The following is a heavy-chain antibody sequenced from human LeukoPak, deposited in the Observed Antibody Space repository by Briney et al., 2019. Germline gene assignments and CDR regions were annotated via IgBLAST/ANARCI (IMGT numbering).Heavy chain of an antibody. CDR2: ISWNSGSI. V-gene: IGHV3-9*01. J-gene: IGHJ4*02. D-gene: IGHD3-10*01. Sequence: GGSLRLSCAASGFTFDDYAMHWVRHAPGKGLEWDSGISWNSGSIGYADSVKGRFTISRDNAKNSLYLQMNSLRAEDTALYYCAKDRWFGESTYYFDYWGQGTLVTVSS. CDR1: GFTFDDYA. CDR3: AKDRWFGESTYYFDY.